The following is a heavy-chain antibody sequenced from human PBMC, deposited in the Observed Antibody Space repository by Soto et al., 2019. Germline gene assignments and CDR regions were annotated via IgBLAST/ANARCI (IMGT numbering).Heavy chain of an antibody. CDR3: AREYISGWYNAFDI. V-gene: IGHV3-30-3*01. CDR1: GFTFSSYA. Sequence: QVQLVESGGGVVQPGRSLRLSCSASGFTFSSYAMHWVRQAPGKGLEWVAVISYDENNKYYADSVKGRFTISRDNSKNTLYLQMNSLRAEDTAVYYCAREYISGWYNAFDIWGQGTMVTVSS. CDR2: ISYDENNK. D-gene: IGHD6-19*01. J-gene: IGHJ3*02.